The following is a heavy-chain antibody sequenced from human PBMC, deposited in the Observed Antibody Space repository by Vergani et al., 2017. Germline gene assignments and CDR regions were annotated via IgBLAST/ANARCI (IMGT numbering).Heavy chain of an antibody. CDR2: IYYSGST. J-gene: IGHJ6*03. CDR1: GYSISSGYY. D-gene: IGHD6-13*01. Sequence: QVQLQESGPGLVKPSETLSLTCAVSGYSISSGYYWGWIRQPPGKGLEWIGSIYYSGSTNYNPSLKRRVTISVDTSKNQFSLKLSSVTAADTAVYYCAREAKYSSSWYYYYYYMDVWGKGTTVTVSS. CDR3: AREAKYSSSWYYYYYYMDV. V-gene: IGHV4-38-2*02.